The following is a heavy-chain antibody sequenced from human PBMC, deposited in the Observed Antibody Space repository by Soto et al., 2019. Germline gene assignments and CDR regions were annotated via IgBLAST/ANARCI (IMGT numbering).Heavy chain of an antibody. Sequence: SETLSLTCTVSGGSISSYYWSWIRQPPGKGLEWIGYIYYSGSTNYNPSLKSRVTISVDTSKNQFSLKLSSVTAADTAVYYCARDVGSGYYPHYFDYWGQGTLVTVSS. CDR3: ARDVGSGYYPHYFDY. CDR2: IYYSGST. J-gene: IGHJ4*02. CDR1: GGSISSYY. V-gene: IGHV4-59*01. D-gene: IGHD3-22*01.